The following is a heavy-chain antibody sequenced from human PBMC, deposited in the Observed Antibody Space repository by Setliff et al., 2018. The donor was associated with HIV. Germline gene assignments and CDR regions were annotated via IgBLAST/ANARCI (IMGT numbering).Heavy chain of an antibody. V-gene: IGHV3-30*04. D-gene: IGHD2-15*01. CDR2: ISYDGRNK. Sequence: GESLKISCAVSGFTSNSYAIHWVRQAPGKGLEWVAAISYDGRNKFYADSVKGRFTISRDNSKKTLHLQMYSLRPDDTSVYYCARSRDCRGGSCDYFDHWGQGTLVTVSS. CDR3: ARSRDCRGGSCDYFDH. CDR1: GFTSNSYA. J-gene: IGHJ4*02.